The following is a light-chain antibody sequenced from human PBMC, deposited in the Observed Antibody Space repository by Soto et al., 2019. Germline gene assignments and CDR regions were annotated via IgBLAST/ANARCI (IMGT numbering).Light chain of an antibody. CDR1: SSDVGGYNY. CDR2: EVN. V-gene: IGLV2-8*01. Sequence: QSVLTQPPSASGSPGQSVAISCTGTSSDVGGYNYVSWYQQHPGKAPKLMIYEVNKRPSGVPDRFSGSKSGNTASLTVSGLQEEDEADYYCSSYAGSSNVFGTGTKLTVL. CDR3: SSYAGSSNV. J-gene: IGLJ1*01.